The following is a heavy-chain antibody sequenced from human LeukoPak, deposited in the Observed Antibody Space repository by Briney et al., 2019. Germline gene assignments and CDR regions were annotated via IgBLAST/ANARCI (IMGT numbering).Heavy chain of an antibody. CDR2: INPNSGGT. J-gene: IGHJ6*02. CDR1: GYTFTGYY. V-gene: IGHV1-2*02. D-gene: IGHD3-22*01. CDR3: ARGGRITMIVFHGSNYYGMDV. Sequence: ASVKVSCKASGYTFTGYYMHWVRQAPGQGLEWMGWINPNSGGTNYPQKFQGRVTMTRDTSISTDYMELSRLISDDAAVYYCARGGRITMIVFHGSNYYGMDVWGQGTTVTVSS.